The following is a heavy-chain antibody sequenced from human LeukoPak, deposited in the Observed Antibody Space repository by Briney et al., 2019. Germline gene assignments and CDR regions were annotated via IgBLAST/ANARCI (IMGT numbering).Heavy chain of an antibody. CDR2: IYYSGST. Sequence: SETLSLTCTVSGGSFSTYYWSWIRQPPGKGLEWIGYIYYSGSTNYNPSLKSRVTISVDTSKNQFSLKLSSVTAADTAVYYCARAPQGSGCYWSFDYWGQGTLVTVSS. CDR3: ARAPQGSGCYWSFDY. V-gene: IGHV4-59*12. CDR1: GGSFSTYY. D-gene: IGHD3-22*01. J-gene: IGHJ4*02.